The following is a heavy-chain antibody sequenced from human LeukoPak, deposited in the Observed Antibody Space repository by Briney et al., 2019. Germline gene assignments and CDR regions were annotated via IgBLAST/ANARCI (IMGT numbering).Heavy chain of an antibody. CDR1: GYTLTELS. J-gene: IGHJ4*02. Sequence: GSVKVSCKVSGYTLTELSMHWVRQAPGKGLEWMGGFDPEDSETIYAQKFQGRVTMTEDTSTDTAYMELSSLRSEDTAVYYCATLELLGYCTNGVCYNFDYWGQGTLVTVSS. CDR3: ATLELLGYCTNGVCYNFDY. V-gene: IGHV1-24*01. D-gene: IGHD2-8*01. CDR2: FDPEDSET.